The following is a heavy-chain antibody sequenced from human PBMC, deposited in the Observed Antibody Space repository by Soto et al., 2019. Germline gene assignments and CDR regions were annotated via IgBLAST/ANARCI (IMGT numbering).Heavy chain of an antibody. CDR2: ISPYNGNA. J-gene: IGHJ5*02. CDR1: GYTFTIYG. V-gene: IGHV1-18*01. D-gene: IGHD3-9*01. CDR3: ARDRITIFSTSEKAFDP. Sequence: QVQLVQSGAEVKKPGASVKVSCKASGYTFTIYGVNWVRQAPGQGLEWMGWISPYNGNANYAQNLQGRVTMSTDTSTSTAYMELRSLRSDDTAVYYCARDRITIFSTSEKAFDPWGQGTLVTVSS.